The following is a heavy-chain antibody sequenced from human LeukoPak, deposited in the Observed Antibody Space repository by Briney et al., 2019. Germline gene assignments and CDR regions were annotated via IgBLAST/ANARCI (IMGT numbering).Heavy chain of an antibody. CDR1: GFTFSSYA. CDR3: VRDHNFDY. CDR2: ISDDGSNK. J-gene: IGHJ4*02. Sequence: PGGSLRLSCAASGFTFSSYAMSWVRQAPGKGLEWVAVISDDGSNKYYADSVKGRFTISRDNSKNTLYLQTNSLRAEDTAVYYCVRDHNFDYWGQGTLVTVSS. V-gene: IGHV3-30-3*01.